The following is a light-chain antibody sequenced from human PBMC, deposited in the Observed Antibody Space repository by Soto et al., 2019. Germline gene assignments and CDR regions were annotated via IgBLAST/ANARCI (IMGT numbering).Light chain of an antibody. CDR1: QSVTNY. CDR3: QYYGSSPLT. J-gene: IGKJ4*01. V-gene: IGKV3-11*01. Sequence: EIFLTQSPDTLSLSPGERATLTCRASQSVTNYIAWYQQRPGQAPRLLIYDASNRATGVPARFSGSGSGTDFTLTISRLEPEDFAVYYCQYYGSSPLTFGGGTKVDIK. CDR2: DAS.